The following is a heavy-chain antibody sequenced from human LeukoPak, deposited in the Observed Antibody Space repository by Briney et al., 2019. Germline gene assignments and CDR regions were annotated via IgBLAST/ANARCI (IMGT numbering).Heavy chain of an antibody. J-gene: IGHJ4*02. CDR1: GYTFTGYY. CDR3: ATTDYYDSSGYYFYFDY. CDR2: INPNSGGT. D-gene: IGHD3-22*01. V-gene: IGHV1-2*02. Sequence: WASVKVSCKASGYTFTGYYMHLVRQAPGQGLEWMGWINPNSGGTNYAQKFQGRVTMTRDTSISTAYMELSRLRSDDTAVYYCATTDYYDSSGYYFYFDYWGQGTLVTVSS.